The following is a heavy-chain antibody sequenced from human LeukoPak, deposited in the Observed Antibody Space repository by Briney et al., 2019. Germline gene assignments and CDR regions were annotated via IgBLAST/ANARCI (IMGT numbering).Heavy chain of an antibody. Sequence: SETLSLTCTVSGGSISSYYWSWIRQPPGKGLEWIGYIYYSGSTNYNPSLKSRVTISVDTSKNQFSLKLSSVTAADTAVYYCASEESDYYDSSGYPGGFGFDPWGQGTLVTVSS. V-gene: IGHV4-59*01. D-gene: IGHD3-22*01. CDR2: IYYSGST. CDR1: GGSISSYY. CDR3: ASEESDYYDSSGYPGGFGFDP. J-gene: IGHJ5*02.